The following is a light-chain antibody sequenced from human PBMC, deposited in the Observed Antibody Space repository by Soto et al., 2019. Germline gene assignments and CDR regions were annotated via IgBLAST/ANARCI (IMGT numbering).Light chain of an antibody. V-gene: IGLV1-44*01. CDR1: SSNIGSNT. CDR2: GNN. Sequence: QSVLTQPPSASGTPGQRVTISCSGSSSNIGSNTVNWYQQLPGTSPKLLIYGNNQRPSGVPDRFSGSKSGTSASLAISGLQSEDESDYYCATWDASLNGRVFGGGTKLTVL. J-gene: IGLJ2*01. CDR3: ATWDASLNGRV.